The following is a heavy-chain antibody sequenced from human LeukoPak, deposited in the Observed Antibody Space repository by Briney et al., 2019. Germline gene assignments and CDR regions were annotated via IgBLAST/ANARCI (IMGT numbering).Heavy chain of an antibody. CDR3: ARHYVSAPGTRAAFDI. CDR2: ISGSGGST. V-gene: IGHV3-23*01. Sequence: GGSLRLSCAASGFTFGSYAMNWVRQAPGKGLEWVSTISGSGGSTYYADSVKGRFTISRDNSKNTLYMQMNSLRADDTAVYYCARHYVSAPGTRAAFDIWGQGTMVTVSS. D-gene: IGHD6-13*01. J-gene: IGHJ3*02. CDR1: GFTFGSYA.